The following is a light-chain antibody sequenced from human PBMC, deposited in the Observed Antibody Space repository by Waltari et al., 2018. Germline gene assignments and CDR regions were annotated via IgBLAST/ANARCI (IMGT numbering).Light chain of an antibody. V-gene: IGKV1-39*01. CDR2: KSS. CDR3: QQTFTTPWT. Sequence: DIQMTQSTSSLSASVGETVTIACRAGQTIKSFVNWYQQNPGRAPKFFISKSSTLQSGVPSRFGVSGSGTEFTLTITSLQPEDFGSYFCQQTFTTPWTFGPGTTVEVK. CDR1: QTIKSF. J-gene: IGKJ1*01.